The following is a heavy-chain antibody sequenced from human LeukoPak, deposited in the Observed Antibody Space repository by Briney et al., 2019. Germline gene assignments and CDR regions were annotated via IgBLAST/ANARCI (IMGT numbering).Heavy chain of an antibody. J-gene: IGHJ4*02. V-gene: IGHV3-33*01. CDR3: SRDREQRLVIFPGY. D-gene: IGHD6-19*01. Sequence: GGSLRLSCAASGFTFRNYAMHWVRQAPGKGLEWVAVISYDGSNKYYVDSVKGRFTVSRDNSKNTLYLQLKSLRAEDMAVYYCSRDREQRLVIFPGYWGQGTLVSVSS. CDR2: ISYDGSNK. CDR1: GFTFRNYA.